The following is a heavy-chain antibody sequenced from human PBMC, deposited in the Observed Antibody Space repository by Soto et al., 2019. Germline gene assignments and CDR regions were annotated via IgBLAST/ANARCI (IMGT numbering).Heavy chain of an antibody. V-gene: IGHV1-69*13. D-gene: IGHD6-6*01. CDR3: ARVGQLEYYFDY. Sequence: SVKVSCKASGGTFSSYAISWVRQAPGQGLEWMGGIIPIFGTANYAQKFQGRVTITADESTSTAYMELSSLRSEDTAVYYCARVGQLEYYFDYWGQGTLVTVSS. CDR1: GGTFSSYA. J-gene: IGHJ4*02. CDR2: IIPIFGTA.